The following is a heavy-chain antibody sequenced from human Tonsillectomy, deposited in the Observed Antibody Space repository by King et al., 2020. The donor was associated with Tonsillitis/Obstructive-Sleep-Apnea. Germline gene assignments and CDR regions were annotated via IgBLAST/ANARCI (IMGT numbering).Heavy chain of an antibody. CDR2: IYYSGSA. CDR3: ARGGWGYDFWSGYFFDY. Sequence: VQLQESGPGLVKPSETLSLTCTVSGGSISSYYWSWIRQPPGQGLEWIGYIYYSGSANYNPSLKSRVTISVDTSKNQFSLKLSSVTAADTAVYYCARGGWGYDFWSGYFFDYWGQGTLVTVSS. V-gene: IGHV4-59*01. D-gene: IGHD3-3*01. J-gene: IGHJ4*02. CDR1: GGSISSYY.